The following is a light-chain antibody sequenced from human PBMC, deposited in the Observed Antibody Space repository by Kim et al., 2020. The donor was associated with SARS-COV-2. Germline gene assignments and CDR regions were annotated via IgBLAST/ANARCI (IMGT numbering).Light chain of an antibody. CDR1: LCVRGNY. Sequence: WSPDERATHSSRASLCVRGNYVACYRQNTGQVPMLLIYGTSTRHTGMADRFSCSRYGKDFCLTIGSLEPEDLAVYDCQQNASLTGTSGQGTKLEI. V-gene: IGKV3-20*01. CDR3: QQNASLTGT. CDR2: GTS. J-gene: IGKJ2*01.